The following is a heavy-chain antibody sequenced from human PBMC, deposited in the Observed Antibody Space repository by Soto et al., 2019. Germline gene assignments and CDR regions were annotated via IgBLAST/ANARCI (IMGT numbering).Heavy chain of an antibody. CDR3: AREGPMLRYFDR. Sequence: SETLSLTCTVSGGSISSYYWSWIRQPPGKGLEWIGYIYYSGSTNYNPSLKSRVTISVDTSKNQFPLKLSSVTAADTAVYYCAREGPMLRYFDRWGQGTLVTVSS. D-gene: IGHD3-9*01. CDR2: IYYSGST. V-gene: IGHV4-59*01. J-gene: IGHJ4*02. CDR1: GGSISSYY.